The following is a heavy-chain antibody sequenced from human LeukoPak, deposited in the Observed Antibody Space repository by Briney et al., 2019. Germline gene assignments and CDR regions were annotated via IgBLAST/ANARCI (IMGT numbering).Heavy chain of an antibody. Sequence: GGSLRLSCAASGFTFSDNYMSWIRQAPGKGLEWVSYISSSGNTTYNADSVKGRFSITRDNAKNSLYLQMNSLRAEDTAVYYCARMDYYESSGYTNNWFDPWGQGTLVTVSS. CDR2: ISSSGNTT. CDR3: ARMDYYESSGYTNNWFDP. CDR1: GFTFSDNY. V-gene: IGHV3-11*04. D-gene: IGHD3-22*01. J-gene: IGHJ5*02.